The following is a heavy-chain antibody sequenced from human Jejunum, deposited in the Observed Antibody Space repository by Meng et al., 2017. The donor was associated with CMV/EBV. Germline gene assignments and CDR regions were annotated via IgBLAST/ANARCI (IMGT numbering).Heavy chain of an antibody. CDR3: AKDLRYYFKNPIDY. CDR2: INEDGSES. CDR1: GLTFSTYA. D-gene: IGHD2/OR15-2a*01. J-gene: IGHJ4*02. Sequence: GLTFSTYAMSWVRQAPGKGLDWVASINEDGSESYYVDSVKGRFTISRDNSRNTVFLQMNSPRAEDTAMYYCAKDLRYYFKNPIDYWGQGTLVTVSS. V-gene: IGHV3-7*01.